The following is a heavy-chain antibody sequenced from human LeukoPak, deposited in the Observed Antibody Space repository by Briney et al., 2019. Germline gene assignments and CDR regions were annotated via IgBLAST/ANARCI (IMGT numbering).Heavy chain of an antibody. CDR2: ISYDGSNK. CDR3: ARGSPTRCFDY. D-gene: IGHD5-12*01. CDR1: GFTFSSYA. J-gene: IGHJ4*02. Sequence: GGSLRLSCAASGFTFSSYAMHWVRQAPGKGLEWVAVISYDGSNKYYADSVKGRFTISRDNSKNTLYLQMNSLRAEDTAVYYCARGSPTRCFDYWGQGTLVTVSS. V-gene: IGHV3-30*04.